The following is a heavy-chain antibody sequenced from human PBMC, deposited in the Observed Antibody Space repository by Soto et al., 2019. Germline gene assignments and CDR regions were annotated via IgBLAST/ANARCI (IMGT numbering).Heavy chain of an antibody. Sequence: ASVKVSCKASGYTFTSYYMHWVRQAPGQWLEWMGIINPSGGSTSYAQKFQGRVTMTRDTSTSTVYMELSSLRSEDTAVYYCASVIVGATYYFDYWGQGTLVTVSS. CDR2: INPSGGST. D-gene: IGHD1-26*01. V-gene: IGHV1-46*01. J-gene: IGHJ4*02. CDR3: ASVIVGATYYFDY. CDR1: GYTFTSYY.